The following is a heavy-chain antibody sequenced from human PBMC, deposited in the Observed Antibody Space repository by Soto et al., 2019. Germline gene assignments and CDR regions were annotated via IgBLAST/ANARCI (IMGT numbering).Heavy chain of an antibody. V-gene: IGHV3-23*01. CDR2: ISGSGGST. CDR3: AKDASMAAAGTPDYYGMDV. CDR1: GFTFSSYA. D-gene: IGHD6-13*01. Sequence: GGSLRLSCAASGFTFSSYAMSWVRQAPGKGLEWVSAISGSGGSTYYADSVKGRFTISRDNSKNTLYLQMNSLRAEDTAVYYCAKDASMAAAGTPDYYGMDVWGQGTTVTVSS. J-gene: IGHJ6*02.